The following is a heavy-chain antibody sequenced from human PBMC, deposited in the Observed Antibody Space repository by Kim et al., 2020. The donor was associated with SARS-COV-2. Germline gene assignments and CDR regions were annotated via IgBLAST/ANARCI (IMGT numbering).Heavy chain of an antibody. V-gene: IGHV4-31*03. CDR1: GGSISSGGYY. J-gene: IGHJ4*02. CDR2: IYYSGST. Sequence: SETLSLTCTVSGGSISSGGYYWSWIRQHPGKGLEWIGYIYYSGSTYYNPSLKSRVTISVDTSKNQFSLKLSSVTAADTAVYYCARDRRLRYGAWYFDYWGQGTLVTVSS. CDR3: ARDRRLRYGAWYFDY. D-gene: IGHD2-15*01.